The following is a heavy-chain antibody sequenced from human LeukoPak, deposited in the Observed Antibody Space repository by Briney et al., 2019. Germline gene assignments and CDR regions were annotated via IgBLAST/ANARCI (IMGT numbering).Heavy chain of an antibody. CDR3: ARDRRYCSGSRCYSGVDY. V-gene: IGHV3-53*01. CDR1: GFTVSSNY. Sequence: GGSLRLSCAASGFTVSSNYMTWVRQAPGKGLEWVSVIYSGGSTYYGDSVKGRFTISRDNSKNTLYLQMNSLRAEDTAVYYCARDRRYCSGSRCYSGVDYWGQGPLDTVSS. CDR2: IYSGGST. J-gene: IGHJ4*02. D-gene: IGHD2-15*01.